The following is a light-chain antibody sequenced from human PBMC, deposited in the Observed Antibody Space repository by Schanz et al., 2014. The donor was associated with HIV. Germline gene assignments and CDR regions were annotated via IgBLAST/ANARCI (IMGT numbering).Light chain of an antibody. J-gene: IGKJ1*01. CDR3: QQYGGSPT. CDR2: GAS. Sequence: EVVLTQSPGTLSLSPGERATLSCRASQNVNSNLAWYQQKPGQGPRLLIHGASTRASGIPARFSGSGSGTGFTLTISRLEPADIAVYYCQQYGGSPTFGQGTKVEIK. V-gene: IGKV3-20*01. CDR1: QNVNSN.